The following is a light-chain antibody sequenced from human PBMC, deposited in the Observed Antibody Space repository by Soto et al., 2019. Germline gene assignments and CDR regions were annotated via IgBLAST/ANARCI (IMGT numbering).Light chain of an antibody. CDR3: CSYTNSGTVL. Sequence: QSALTQPASVSGSPGQSITISCTGTSSDVGGYDYVSWYQQYAGKAPKLTIYNVRNRPSGVSNRFSGSKSGNTASLTISGLQPEDEADYFCCSYTNSGTVLFGGGTQLTVL. J-gene: IGLJ2*01. CDR1: SSDVGGYDY. CDR2: NVR. V-gene: IGLV2-14*01.